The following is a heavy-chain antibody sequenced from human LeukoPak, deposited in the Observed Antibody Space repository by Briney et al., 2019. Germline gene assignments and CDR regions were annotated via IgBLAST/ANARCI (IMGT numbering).Heavy chain of an antibody. J-gene: IGHJ4*02. CDR2: INPNSGGT. CDR1: GYTFTGYY. D-gene: IGHD3-3*01. Sequence: ASVKVSCKASGYTFTGYYMHWVRQAPGQGLEWMGRINPNSGGTNYAQKFQGRVTMTRDTSVSTAYMELSRLRSDDTAVYYCARDLTKSDFWSGYYLAWWGQGTLVTVSS. V-gene: IGHV1-2*06. CDR3: ARDLTKSDFWSGYYLAW.